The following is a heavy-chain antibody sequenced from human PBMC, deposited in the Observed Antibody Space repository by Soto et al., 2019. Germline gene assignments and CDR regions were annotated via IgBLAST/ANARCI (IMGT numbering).Heavy chain of an antibody. Sequence: EVQILESGGGLVQPGGSLRLSCAASGFTFSSSAMNWVRQAPGKGLGWVSDISGSDGRTYYADSVKGPFTISRDNSKNTLYLDINSLRAEHTAVYYCAKSLDINWKNWFDPWGQGTLVSVSS. J-gene: IGHJ5*02. CDR3: AKSLDINWKNWFDP. V-gene: IGHV3-23*01. D-gene: IGHD1-1*01. CDR2: ISGSDGRT. CDR1: GFTFSSSA.